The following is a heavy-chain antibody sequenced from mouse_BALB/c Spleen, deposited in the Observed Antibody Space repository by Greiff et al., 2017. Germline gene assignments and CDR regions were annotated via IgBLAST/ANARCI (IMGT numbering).Heavy chain of an antibody. J-gene: IGHJ3*01. CDR2: ISYSGST. D-gene: IGHD3-2*01. Sequence: EVKLEESGPSLVKPSQTLSLTCSVTCDSITSGYWNWSRKFPGNKLEYMGYISYSGSTYYNPSLKSRISITRDTSKNQYYLQLNSVTTEDTATYYCARGQLGLGFAYWGQGTLVTDSA. V-gene: IGHV3-8*02. CDR3: ARGQLGLGFAY. CDR1: CDSITSGY.